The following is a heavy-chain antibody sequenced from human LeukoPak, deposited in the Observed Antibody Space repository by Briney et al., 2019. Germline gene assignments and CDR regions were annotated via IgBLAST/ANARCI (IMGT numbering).Heavy chain of an antibody. CDR2: ISGSGGST. CDR1: EFTFSSYA. CDR3: AKGYCSSTSCYDDY. V-gene: IGHV3-23*01. J-gene: IGHJ4*02. D-gene: IGHD2-2*01. Sequence: PGGSLRLSCAASEFTFSSYAMSWVRQAPGKGLEWVSAISGSGGSTYYADSVKGRFTISRDNSKNTLYLQMNSLRAEDTAVYYCAKGYCSSTSCYDDYWGQGTLVTVSS.